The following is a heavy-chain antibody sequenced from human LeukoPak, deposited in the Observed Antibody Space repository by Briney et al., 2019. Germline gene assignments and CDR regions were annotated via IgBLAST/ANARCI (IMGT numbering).Heavy chain of an antibody. CDR1: GGSISSGGYY. D-gene: IGHD5-18*01. CDR2: IYYSGST. J-gene: IGHJ6*04. V-gene: IGHV4-31*03. Sequence: PSETLSLTCTVSGGSISSGGYYWSWIRQHPGKGLEWIGYIYYSGSTYYNPSLKSRVTISVDTSKNQFSLKLSSVTAADTAVYYCAKGYLVQDTAYYYYYGMDVWGKGTTVTVSS. CDR3: AKGYLVQDTAYYYYYGMDV.